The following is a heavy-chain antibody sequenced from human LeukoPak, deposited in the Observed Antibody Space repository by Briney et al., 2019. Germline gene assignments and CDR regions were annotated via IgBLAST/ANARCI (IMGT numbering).Heavy chain of an antibody. V-gene: IGHV3-7*03. CDR2: IKQDGSEK. D-gene: IGHD6-13*01. Sequence: GGSLRLSCAASGFTFDDYGMSWVRQAPGKGLEWVANIKQDGSEKYYMDSVKGRFTISRDNAKNSLYLQMNSLRAEDTALYYCAKDYGSSWTLFDYWGQGTLVTVSS. J-gene: IGHJ4*02. CDR3: AKDYGSSWTLFDY. CDR1: GFTFDDYG.